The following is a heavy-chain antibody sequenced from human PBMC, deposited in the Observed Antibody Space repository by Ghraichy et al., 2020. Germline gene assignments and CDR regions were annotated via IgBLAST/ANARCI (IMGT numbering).Heavy chain of an antibody. CDR3: ARQQLWLDFPLR. CDR1: GGSISSSSYY. J-gene: IGHJ4*02. Sequence: SETLSLTCTVSGGSISSSSYYWGWIRQPPGKGLEWIGSIYYSGSTYYNPSLKSRVTISVDTSKNQFSLKLSSVTAADTAVYYCARQQLWLDFPLRWGQGTLVTVSS. V-gene: IGHV4-39*07. D-gene: IGHD5-18*01. CDR2: IYYSGST.